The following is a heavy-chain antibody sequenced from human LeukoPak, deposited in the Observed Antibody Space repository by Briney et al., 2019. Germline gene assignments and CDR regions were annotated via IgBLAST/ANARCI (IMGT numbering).Heavy chain of an antibody. Sequence: SGTLSLTCAVSGGSISSSNWWSWVRQPPGKGLEWIGEIYHSGSTNYNPSLKSRVTISVDTSKNQFSLKLSSVTAADTAVYYCARSSGYYLEYFQHWGQGTLVTVSS. J-gene: IGHJ1*01. V-gene: IGHV4-4*02. CDR2: IYHSGST. CDR1: GGSISSSNW. D-gene: IGHD3-22*01. CDR3: ARSSGYYLEYFQH.